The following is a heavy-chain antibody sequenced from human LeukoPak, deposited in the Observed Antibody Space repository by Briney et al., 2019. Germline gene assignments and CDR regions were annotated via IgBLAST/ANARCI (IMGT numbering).Heavy chain of an antibody. Sequence: GGSLRLSCATSGFTFNNYDIDWVRQAPGKGLEWVAFIRYDGSEKYYADSVKGRFTISRDNSKNTLYLQMNSLRAEDTAVYYCAKGVFGTVTATAVNYRGQGTLVTVSS. V-gene: IGHV3-30*02. D-gene: IGHD1-7*01. CDR2: IRYDGSEK. CDR3: AKGVFGTVTATAVNY. J-gene: IGHJ4*02. CDR1: GFTFNNYD.